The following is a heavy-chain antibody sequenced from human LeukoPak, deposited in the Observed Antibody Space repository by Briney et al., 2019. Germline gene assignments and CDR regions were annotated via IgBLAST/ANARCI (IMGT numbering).Heavy chain of an antibody. CDR3: ARETYDFWSGYPTDYYGSGDFDY. Sequence: ASVKVSCKASGGTFSSYAISWVRQAPGQGLEWMGRIIPILGIANYAQKFQGRVTITADKSTSTAYMELSSLRSEDTAVYYCARETYDFWSGYPTDYYGSGDFDYWGQGTLVTVSS. J-gene: IGHJ4*02. CDR2: IIPILGIA. D-gene: IGHD3-3*01. V-gene: IGHV1-69*04. CDR1: GGTFSSYA.